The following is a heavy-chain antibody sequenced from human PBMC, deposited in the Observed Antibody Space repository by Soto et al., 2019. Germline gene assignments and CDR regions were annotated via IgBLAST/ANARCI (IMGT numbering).Heavy chain of an antibody. D-gene: IGHD1-7*01. CDR3: ARHISSGTNVAAIRSFDP. Sequence: QVQLKESGPGLVKPSETLSLTCTVSGGSISGYYWSWIRQPPGKGLEWIGYIYYSGSTNYNPSLKSRITISSDTSKNQVSLKLSSVTAADTALYYCARHISSGTNVAAIRSFDPWGQGTLVVVSS. J-gene: IGHJ5*02. V-gene: IGHV4-59*08. CDR2: IYYSGST. CDR1: GGSISGYY.